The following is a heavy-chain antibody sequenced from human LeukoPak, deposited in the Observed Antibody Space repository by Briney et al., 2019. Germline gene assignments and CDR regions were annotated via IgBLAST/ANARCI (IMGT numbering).Heavy chain of an antibody. CDR3: ARSRAFNSGAFDP. CDR2: IYNGVNT. V-gene: IGHV4-61*01. D-gene: IGHD1-26*01. J-gene: IGHJ5*02. Sequence: SETLSLTCTVSGASASSASYWSWIRQPPGKGVEWIAHIYNGVNTNYNPSLKSRVTISVDTSKNQFSLRLNSVTAADTAVYYCARSRAFNSGAFDPWGQGSLVTVSS. CDR1: GASASSASY.